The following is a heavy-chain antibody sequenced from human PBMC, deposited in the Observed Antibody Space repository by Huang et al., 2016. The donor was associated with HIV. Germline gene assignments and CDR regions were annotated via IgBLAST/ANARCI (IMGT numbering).Heavy chain of an antibody. J-gene: IGHJ6*03. CDR2: IYYKGST. CDR3: ARHREGPVAYYSGWGSHLNYMDV. D-gene: IGHD3-10*01. V-gene: IGHV4-39*01. CDR1: GDSIRSSDYH. Sequence: QLLLQESGPGLVKPSEALALTCAVSGDSIRSSDYHWGWIRQPPGKGLEWIGSIYYKGSTHYRPALKSRVTIAVDTSKNLFFLNLTSMTAADTAVYYCARHREGPVAYYSGWGSHLNYMDVWGRGRTVVVSS.